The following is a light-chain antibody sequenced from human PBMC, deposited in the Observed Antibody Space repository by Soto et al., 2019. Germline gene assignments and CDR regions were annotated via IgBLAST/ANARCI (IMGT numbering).Light chain of an antibody. CDR2: DAS. V-gene: IGKV1-33*01. J-gene: IGKJ2*03. CDR1: QGISNY. Sequence: DIQMTQSPSSLSASVGDRVTITCQASQGISNYLNWYQQQPGKAPKLLIYDASNLETGVPSRFSGSVFGTDFTFTISSLQPEDIGTYYCQQFDNLPYSFGQGTKLEIK. CDR3: QQFDNLPYS.